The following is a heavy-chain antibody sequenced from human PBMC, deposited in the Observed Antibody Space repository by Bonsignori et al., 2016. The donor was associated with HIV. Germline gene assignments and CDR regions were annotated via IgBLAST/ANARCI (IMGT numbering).Heavy chain of an antibody. CDR1: GGSISGYY. J-gene: IGHJ4*02. Sequence: QEQLQESGPRLVRPSETLSLTCSVSGGSISGYYWCWIRQPPGRGLEWIGFIHSNGHANYNPSLRGRVTMSADTSRNQFSLNLDSVTPADTVVYYCATGQAGDHWGQGILVSVSS. CDR2: IHSNGHA. V-gene: IGHV4-59*13. D-gene: IGHD3-10*01. CDR3: ATGQAGDH.